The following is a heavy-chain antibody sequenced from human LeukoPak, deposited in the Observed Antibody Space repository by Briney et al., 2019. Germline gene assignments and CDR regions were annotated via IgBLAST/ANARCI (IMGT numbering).Heavy chain of an antibody. CDR1: GYTFTGYY. V-gene: IGHV1-18*04. CDR2: ISAYNGNT. J-gene: IGHJ4*02. D-gene: IGHD3-10*01. CDR3: VWFGELLPDY. Sequence: ASVKVSCKASGYTFTGYYMHWVRQAPGQGLEWMGWISAYNGNTNYAQRLQGRVTMTTDTSTSTAYMELSSLRSEDTAVYYCVWFGELLPDYWGQGTLVTVSS.